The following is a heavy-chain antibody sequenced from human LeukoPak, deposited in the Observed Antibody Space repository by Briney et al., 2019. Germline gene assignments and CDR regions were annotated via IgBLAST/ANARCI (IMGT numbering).Heavy chain of an antibody. CDR2: INHNGNS. CDR1: GGSFSNYY. J-gene: IGHJ6*03. D-gene: IGHD2-21*01. V-gene: IGHV4-34*01. Sequence: SETLSLTCAVYGGSFSNYYWNWIRQPPGEGLEWIGEINHNGNSNYNPSLKSRVTISVDTSKNQFSLRVSSVTAADTAVYYCAASDYYYYYMDVWGKGTTITVSS. CDR3: AASDYYYYYMDV.